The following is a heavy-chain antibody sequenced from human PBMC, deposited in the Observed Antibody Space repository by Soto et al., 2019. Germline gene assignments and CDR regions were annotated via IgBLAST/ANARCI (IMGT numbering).Heavy chain of an antibody. V-gene: IGHV4-39*01. CDR3: AIPAASYDILTGYPFDY. CDR1: GGSISSSSYY. Sequence: QLQLQESGPGLVKPSETLSLTCTVSGGSISSSSYYWGWIRQPPGKGLEWIGSIYYSGSTYYNPSLKSRVTISVDTSKNQFSLKLSSVTAADTAVYYCAIPAASYDILTGYPFDYWGQGTLVTVSS. D-gene: IGHD3-9*01. J-gene: IGHJ4*02. CDR2: IYYSGST.